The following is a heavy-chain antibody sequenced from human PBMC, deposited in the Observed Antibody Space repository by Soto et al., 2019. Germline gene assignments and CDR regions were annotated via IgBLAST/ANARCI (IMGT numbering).Heavy chain of an antibody. CDR1: GYTFTSYD. V-gene: IGHV1-8*01. D-gene: IGHD5-12*01. J-gene: IGHJ4*02. CDR2: MNPNSGNT. CDR3: AGGGVYSGYDSLDY. Sequence: ASVKVSCKASGYTFTSYDINWVRQATGQGLEWMGWMNPNSGNTGYAQKFQGRVTMTRNTSISTAYMELGSLRSEDTAVYYCAGGGVYSGYDSLDYWGQGTLVTVSS.